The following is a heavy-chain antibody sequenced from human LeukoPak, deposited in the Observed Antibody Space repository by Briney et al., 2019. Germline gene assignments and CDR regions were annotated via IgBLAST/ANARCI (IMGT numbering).Heavy chain of an antibody. CDR2: IYHSGST. Sequence: SETLSLTCAVSGYSISSGYYWGWIRQPPGKGLEWIGSIYHSGSTYYNPSLKSRVTISVDTSKNQFSLKLSSVTAADTAVYYCARVLHGVAAAGTGVDAFDIWGQGTMVTVSS. J-gene: IGHJ3*02. CDR3: ARVLHGVAAAGTGVDAFDI. V-gene: IGHV4-38-2*01. D-gene: IGHD6-13*01. CDR1: GYSISSGYY.